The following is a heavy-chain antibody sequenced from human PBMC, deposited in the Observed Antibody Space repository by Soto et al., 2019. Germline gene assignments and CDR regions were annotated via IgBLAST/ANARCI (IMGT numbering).Heavy chain of an antibody. CDR1: GFTFSRYS. CDR3: AKDPGKTRNWFDP. V-gene: IGHV3-23*01. CDR2: ISGSGGST. J-gene: IGHJ5*02. D-gene: IGHD2-2*01. Sequence: PWRCLRLACAASGFTFSRYSLSWVRQAPGKGLEWVSAISGSGGSTYYADSVKGRFTISRDNSRNTLYLQMNTLRAEDTAVYYCAKDPGKTRNWFDPWGQGTLVTVSS.